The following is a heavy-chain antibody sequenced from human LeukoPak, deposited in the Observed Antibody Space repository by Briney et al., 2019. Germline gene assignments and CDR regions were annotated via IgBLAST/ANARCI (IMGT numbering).Heavy chain of an antibody. Sequence: PSETLSLTCTLSGGSISSSSYYWGWIRQPPGKGLEWIGCIYYSGSTYYNPSLKSRVTISVDTSKNQFSLKLSSVTAADTAVYYCARNRQWLNYYMDVWGKGTTVTVSS. CDR2: IYYSGST. J-gene: IGHJ6*03. V-gene: IGHV4-39*07. CDR3: ARNRQWLNYYMDV. CDR1: GGSISSSSYY. D-gene: IGHD6-19*01.